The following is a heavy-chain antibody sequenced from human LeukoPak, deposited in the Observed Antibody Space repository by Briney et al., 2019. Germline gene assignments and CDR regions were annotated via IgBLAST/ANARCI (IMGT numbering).Heavy chain of an antibody. CDR1: GFTFSSYW. J-gene: IGHJ5*02. D-gene: IGHD3-22*01. CDR2: IKQDGSEK. V-gene: IGHV3-7*04. CDR3: ARVYYYDNDGLGA. Sequence: GGSLRLSCAASGFTFSSYWMSWVRQAPGKGLEWVANIKQDGSEKYYVDSVKGRFTISRDNAKDSLYLQMNSLRAEDTAVYYCARVYYYDNDGLGAWGQGTLVTVSS.